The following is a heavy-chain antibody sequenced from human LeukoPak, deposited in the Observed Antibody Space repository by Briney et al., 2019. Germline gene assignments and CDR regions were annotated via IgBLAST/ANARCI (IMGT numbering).Heavy chain of an antibody. CDR1: GFTFSSYS. J-gene: IGHJ4*02. D-gene: IGHD3-22*01. Sequence: PGGSLRLSCAASGFTFSSYSMNWVRQAPGKGLEWVGLIKSKAAGGTTDYAAPVKGRFTISRDDSKNTLYLQMNSLKTEDTAVYYCTADVPESSAYPFDYWGQGTLVTVSS. CDR3: TADVPESSAYPFDY. V-gene: IGHV3-15*01. CDR2: IKSKAAGGTT.